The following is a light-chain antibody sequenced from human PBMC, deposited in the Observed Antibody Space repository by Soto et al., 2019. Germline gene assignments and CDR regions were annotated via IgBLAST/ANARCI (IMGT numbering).Light chain of an antibody. J-gene: IGLJ2*01. CDR3: GTWDSGLSVGVV. CDR2: DND. CDR1: SSNIGNNY. Sequence: QSVLTQPPSVSAAPGQKVTISCSGSSSNIGNNYVSWYQQFPGTAPKVVIYDNDERASGIPDRFSGSKSGTSATLDITGLQPGDEADYYCGTWDSGLSVGVVFGGGTKLTVL. V-gene: IGLV1-51*01.